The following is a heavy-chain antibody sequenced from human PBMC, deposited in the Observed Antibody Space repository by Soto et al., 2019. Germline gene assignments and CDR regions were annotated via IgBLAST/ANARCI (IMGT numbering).Heavy chain of an antibody. CDR3: ARKVQGLDY. CDR2: INHSGST. Sequence: PSETLSLTCAVYGGSFSGYYWSWIRQPPGKGLEWIGEINHSGSTNYNPSLKSRVTISVDTSKNQFSLKLSSVTAADTAVYYCARKVQGLDYWGQGTLVTVSS. J-gene: IGHJ4*02. CDR1: GGSFSGYY. V-gene: IGHV4-34*01.